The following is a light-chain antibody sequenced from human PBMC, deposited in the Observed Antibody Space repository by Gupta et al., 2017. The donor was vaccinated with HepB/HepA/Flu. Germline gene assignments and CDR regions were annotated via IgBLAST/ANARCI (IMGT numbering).Light chain of an antibody. CDR1: QSFTSGY. V-gene: IGKV3-20*01. CDR3: QLDYYSMPFS. Sequence: EIVFTQSPGPLSLSAVDRATLACRASQSFTSGYLAWYQQKPGQAPRLLIYGASSRATDSPGRYSGSGCGTCFPLTISRLEPEDFAVYYCQLDYYSMPFSLGSGTKLE. CDR2: GAS. J-gene: IGKJ2*03.